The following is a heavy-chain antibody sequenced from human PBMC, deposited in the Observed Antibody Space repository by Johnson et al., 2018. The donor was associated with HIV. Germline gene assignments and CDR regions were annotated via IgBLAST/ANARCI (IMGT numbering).Heavy chain of an antibody. CDR2: ISSSGRTI. V-gene: IGHV3-11*04. J-gene: IGHJ3*02. D-gene: IGHD6-19*01. CDR3: ARGQWLVPGAFDI. CDR1: GFTFGDYY. Sequence: VQLVESGGGLVKPGGSLRLSCAASGFTFGDYYMSWIRQAPGKGLEWVSSISSSGRTIYYVDSVKCRFTISRDNTKTSCYLKMNSVRDDETAVYYCARGQWLVPGAFDIWGQGTMVTVSS.